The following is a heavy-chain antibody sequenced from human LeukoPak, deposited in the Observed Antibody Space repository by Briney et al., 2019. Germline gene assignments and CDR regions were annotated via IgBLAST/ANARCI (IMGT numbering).Heavy chain of an antibody. CDR1: GGPFSSYA. V-gene: IGHV1-69*06. CDR2: IIPIFGTA. J-gene: IGHJ4*02. CDR3: ARDKGGYSGYVSFDY. D-gene: IGHD5-12*01. Sequence: GSSVKVSCKASGGPFSSYAISWVRQAPGQGLEWVGGIIPIFGTANCAQKFQGRVTITADKSTSTAYMELSSLRSGDTAVYYCARDKGGYSGYVSFDYWGQGTLVTVSS.